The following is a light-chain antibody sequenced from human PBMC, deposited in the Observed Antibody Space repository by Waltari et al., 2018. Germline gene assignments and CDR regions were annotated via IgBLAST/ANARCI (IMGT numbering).Light chain of an antibody. CDR2: DVT. V-gene: IGLV2-14*03. J-gene: IGLJ1*01. CDR3: SSYITSSTVYV. CDR1: SSDVGTYDY. Sequence: QSALTQPASVSGSPGQSITISCTGTSSDVGTYDYVSWYQQHPGKAPKLMIYDVTKRPSGIANRFSGSKSGNTASLTISGLQAEDEADYYCSSYITSSTVYVFGTGTKVTVL.